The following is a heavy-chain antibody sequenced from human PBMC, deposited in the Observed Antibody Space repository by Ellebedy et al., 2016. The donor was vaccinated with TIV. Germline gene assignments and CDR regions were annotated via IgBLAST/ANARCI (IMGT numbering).Heavy chain of an antibody. V-gene: IGHV4-34*01. CDR1: GGSISSYY. Sequence: SETLSLTXAVSGGSISSYYWSWIRQPPGKGLEWIGEINHSGSTNYNPSLKSRVTISVDTSKNQFSLKLSSVTAADTAVYYCARAYYYYYMDVWGKGTTVTVSS. CDR2: INHSGST. J-gene: IGHJ6*03. CDR3: ARAYYYYYMDV.